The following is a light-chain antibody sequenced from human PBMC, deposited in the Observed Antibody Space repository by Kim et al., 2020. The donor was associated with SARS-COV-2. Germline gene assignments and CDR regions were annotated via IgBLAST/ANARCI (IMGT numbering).Light chain of an antibody. CDR3: QQYESSPPGYS. J-gene: IGKJ2*03. V-gene: IGKV3-20*01. Sequence: PGERATLSCRASQIIGSNYLAWYQQRPGRAPRLLIYGALTRATGIPDRFSGSGSGRDFSLLITRVEPEDFAVYYCQQYESSPPGYSLGQGTKLEI. CDR1: QIIGSNY. CDR2: GAL.